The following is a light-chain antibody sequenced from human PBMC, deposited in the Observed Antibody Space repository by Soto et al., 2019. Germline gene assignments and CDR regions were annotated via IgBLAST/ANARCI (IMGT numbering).Light chain of an antibody. CDR2: GAS. Sequence: DIQMTQSPSSLSASVGDRVTITCRTSQSVSAFLNWYQLKPGKAPKLLIYGASSLQSGVPSRFSGSGYGTDFTLSISSLQPEDFATYYCQQTYSIPVTFGQGTKLEIK. J-gene: IGKJ2*01. CDR1: QSVSAF. V-gene: IGKV1-39*01. CDR3: QQTYSIPVT.